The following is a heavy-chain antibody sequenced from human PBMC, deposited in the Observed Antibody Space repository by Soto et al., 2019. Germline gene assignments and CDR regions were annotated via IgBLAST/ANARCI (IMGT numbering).Heavy chain of an antibody. V-gene: IGHV4-4*03. Sequence: PETLSLTCAVSGGSISSSNWWSWVPQPPGKGLGWIGEIYHSGSTNYNPSLKSRVTISVDKSKNQFSLKLSSVTAADTAVYYCAIRTTVTTRLGYWGQGTLVTVSS. CDR3: AIRTTVTTRLGY. CDR1: GGSISSSNW. J-gene: IGHJ4*02. D-gene: IGHD4-17*01. CDR2: IYHSGST.